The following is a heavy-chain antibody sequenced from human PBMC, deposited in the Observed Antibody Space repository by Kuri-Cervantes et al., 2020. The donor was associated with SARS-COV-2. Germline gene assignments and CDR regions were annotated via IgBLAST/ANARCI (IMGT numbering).Heavy chain of an antibody. CDR1: GGSISSSSYY. J-gene: IGHJ4*02. CDR3: ARQSVVASDD. CDR2: IYYSGST. V-gene: IGHV4-39*01. Sequence: SETLSLTCTVSGGSISSSSYYWGWIRQPPGKGLEWIGSIYYSGSTYYNPSLKSRVTISVDTSKNQFSLKLSSVTAADTAVYHCARQSVVASDDWGQGTLVTVSS. D-gene: IGHD2-15*01.